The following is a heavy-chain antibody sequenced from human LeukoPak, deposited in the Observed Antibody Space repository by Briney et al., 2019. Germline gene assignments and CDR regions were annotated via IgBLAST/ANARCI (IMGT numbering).Heavy chain of an antibody. D-gene: IGHD3-9*01. V-gene: IGHV3-30*03. CDR2: ISYDGSNK. J-gene: IGHJ4*02. Sequence: GGSLRLSCAASGFTFSSYGMHWVRQAPGKGLEWVAVISYDGSNKYYADSVKGRFTISRDNSKNTLYLQMNSLKTEDTAVYYCTTGSSIYFDCIDYWGQGTLVTVSS. CDR3: TTGSSIYFDCIDY. CDR1: GFTFSSYG.